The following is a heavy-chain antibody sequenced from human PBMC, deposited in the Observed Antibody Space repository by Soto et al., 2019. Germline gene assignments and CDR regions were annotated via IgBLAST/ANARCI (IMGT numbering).Heavy chain of an antibody. J-gene: IGHJ3*02. CDR3: AGVKWEKGAFDI. CDR1: GYTFTGYY. D-gene: IGHD1-26*01. CDR2: INPNSGGT. V-gene: IGHV1-2*02. Sequence: ASVKVSCKASGYTFTGYYMHWVRQAPGQGLEWMGWINPNSGGTNYAQKFQGRVTMTRDTSISTAYMELSRLRSDDTAVYYCAGVKWEKGAFDIWGQGTMVTVSS.